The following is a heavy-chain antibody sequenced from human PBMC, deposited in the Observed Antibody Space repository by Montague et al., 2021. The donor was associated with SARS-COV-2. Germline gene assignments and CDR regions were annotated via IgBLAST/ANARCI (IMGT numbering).Heavy chain of an antibody. D-gene: IGHD6-19*01. J-gene: IGHJ5*02. CDR3: ASSDWYPGWFDP. CDR1: GGSVSSGSYY. Sequence: SETLSLTCTVSGGSVSSGSYYWSWIRQPPGKGLEWIGYIYYSGSTNYNPSLKSRVTISVDTSKNQFSLKLSSVTAADTAVYYCASSDWYPGWFDPWGQGTLVTVSS. CDR2: IYYSGST. V-gene: IGHV4-61*01.